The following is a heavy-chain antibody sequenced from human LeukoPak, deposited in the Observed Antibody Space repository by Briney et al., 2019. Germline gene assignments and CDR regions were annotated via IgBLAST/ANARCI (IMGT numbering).Heavy chain of an antibody. J-gene: IGHJ6*03. CDR3: ARVKRYYGSGSYSGVYYYYMDV. Sequence: PSETLSLTCTVSGGSISSSSYYWGWLRQPPGKGLEWIGSIYYSGSTNYNPSLKSRVTISVDTSKNQFSLKLNSVTAAATAVYYCARVKRYYGSGSYSGVYYYYMDVWGKGTTVTVSS. CDR1: GGSISSSSYY. D-gene: IGHD3-10*01. V-gene: IGHV4-39*07. CDR2: IYYSGST.